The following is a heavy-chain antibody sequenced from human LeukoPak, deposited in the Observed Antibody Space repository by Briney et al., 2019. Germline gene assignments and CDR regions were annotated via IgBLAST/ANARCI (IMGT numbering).Heavy chain of an antibody. D-gene: IGHD2-2*01. CDR3: AKDGVVVVATSVYYYYYGMDV. V-gene: IGHV1-69*02. CDR1: GGTFSSYT. Sequence: GSSVKVSCKASGGTFSSYTISWVRQAPGQGLEWMGRIIPILNITAYAQNFQGRVTLTADKSTSTAYMELSTLRSEDTAVYYCAKDGVVVVATSVYYYYYGMDVWGQGTTVTVSS. J-gene: IGHJ6*02. CDR2: IIPILNIT.